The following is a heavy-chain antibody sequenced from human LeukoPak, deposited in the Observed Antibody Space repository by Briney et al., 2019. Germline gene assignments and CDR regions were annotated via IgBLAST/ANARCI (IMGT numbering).Heavy chain of an antibody. V-gene: IGHV3-64*01. Sequence: GGSLRLSCAASGFTFSTYWLHWVRQAPGKGLEYVSAISSNGGSTYYANSVKGRFTISRDNSKNTLYLQMGSLRAEDMAVYYCARKYVSSYYYGSGADEDAFDIWGQGTMVTVSS. J-gene: IGHJ3*02. D-gene: IGHD3-10*01. CDR2: ISSNGGST. CDR3: ARKYVSSYYYGSGADEDAFDI. CDR1: GFTFSTYW.